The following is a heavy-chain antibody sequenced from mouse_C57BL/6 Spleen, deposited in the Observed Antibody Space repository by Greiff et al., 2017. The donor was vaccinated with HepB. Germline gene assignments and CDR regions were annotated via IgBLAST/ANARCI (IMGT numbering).Heavy chain of an antibody. CDR1: GFTFSSYA. V-gene: IGHV5-4*03. J-gene: IGHJ1*03. CDR2: ISDGGSYT. D-gene: IGHD2-4*01. CDR3: ARKGYDYDEDVDV. Sequence: EVKLMESGGGLVKPGGSLKLSCAASGFTFSSYAMSWVRQTPEKRLEWVATISDGGSYTYYPDNVKGRFTISRDNAKNNPYLQISHLKSEDTAMYYCARKGYDYDEDVDVWGTGTTVTVSS.